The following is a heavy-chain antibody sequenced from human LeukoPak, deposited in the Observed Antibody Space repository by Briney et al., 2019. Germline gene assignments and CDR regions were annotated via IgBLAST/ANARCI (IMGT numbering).Heavy chain of an antibody. D-gene: IGHD3-16*01. V-gene: IGHV3-30*18. CDR1: GFTFSSYG. CDR2: ISYDGSNK. J-gene: IGHJ4*02. CDR3: AKQNARGGTYEPVTV. Sequence: PGGSLRLSCAASGFTFSSYGMHWVRQAPGKGLEWVAVISYDGSNKHYADSVKGRFTISRDNSKNTLYLQMNSLRVEDTAVYYCAKQNARGGTYEPVTVWGQAALVTVSS.